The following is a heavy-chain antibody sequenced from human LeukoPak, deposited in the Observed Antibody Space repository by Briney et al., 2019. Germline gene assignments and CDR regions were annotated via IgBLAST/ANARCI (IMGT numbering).Heavy chain of an antibody. CDR3: ARGRSGIVVVTAIRY. V-gene: IGHV4-34*01. CDR1: GGSFSGYY. CDR2: INHSGST. Sequence: SETLSLTCAVYGGSFSGYYWSWIRQPPGKGLEWIGEINHSGSTNYNPSLKSRVTISVDTSKNQFSLKLSSVTAADTVVYYCARGRSGIVVVTAIRYWGQGTQVTVSS. D-gene: IGHD2-21*02. J-gene: IGHJ4*02.